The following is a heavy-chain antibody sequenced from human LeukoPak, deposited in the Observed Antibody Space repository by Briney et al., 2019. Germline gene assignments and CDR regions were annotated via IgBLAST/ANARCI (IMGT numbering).Heavy chain of an antibody. D-gene: IGHD3-10*01. CDR3: AKDRGALGTD. CDR2: IRFDESNK. V-gene: IGHV3-30*02. Sequence: PGGSLRLSCAASGFTFSGNGMHWVRQAPGKGLEWVAFIRFDESNKYYADSVKGRFTISRDSSKNTLYLQMNSLRAEDTAVYFCAKDRGALGTDWGQGTLVTVSS. CDR1: GFTFSGNG. J-gene: IGHJ4*02.